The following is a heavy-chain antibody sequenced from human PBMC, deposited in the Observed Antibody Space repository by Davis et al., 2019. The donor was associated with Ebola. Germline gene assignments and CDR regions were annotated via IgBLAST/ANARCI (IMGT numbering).Heavy chain of an antibody. J-gene: IGHJ6*04. CDR3: EGRYYGMDV. CDR2: IYYSGST. V-gene: IGHV4-38-2*01. Sequence: SETLSLTCAVSGYSISSGYYWGWIRQPPGKGLEWIGSIYYSGSTYYNPSLKSRVTISVDTSKNQFSLKLSSVTAADTAVYYCEGRYYGMDVWGKGTTVTVSS. CDR1: GYSISSGYY.